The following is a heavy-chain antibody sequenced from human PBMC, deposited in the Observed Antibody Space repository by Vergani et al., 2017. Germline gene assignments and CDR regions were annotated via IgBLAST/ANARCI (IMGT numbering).Heavy chain of an antibody. Sequence: QVQLQQSGPGLVKPSQTLSLTCAISGDSVSSNSAAWNWIRQSPSRGLEWLGRTYYRSKWYNEYAVSVKSRITINPDTSKNQFFLPLNSVTPEDTAVYYCARGIVVVVAATPFVPSNWFDPWGQGTLVTVSS. J-gene: IGHJ5*02. D-gene: IGHD2-15*01. CDR1: GDSVSSNSAA. V-gene: IGHV6-1*01. CDR2: TYYRSKWYN. CDR3: ARGIVVVVAATPFVPSNWFDP.